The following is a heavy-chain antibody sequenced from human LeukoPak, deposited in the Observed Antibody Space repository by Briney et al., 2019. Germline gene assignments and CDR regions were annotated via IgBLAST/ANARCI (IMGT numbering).Heavy chain of an antibody. Sequence: ASVKVSCKASGYTFTSYYMHWVRQAPGQGHEWMGIINPSGGSTSYAQKFQGRVTMTRDTSTSTVYMELSSLRSEDTAVYYCASDGIAAAGTGAFDIWGQGTMVTVSS. CDR1: GYTFTSYY. CDR2: INPSGGST. D-gene: IGHD6-13*01. CDR3: ASDGIAAAGTGAFDI. V-gene: IGHV1-46*01. J-gene: IGHJ3*02.